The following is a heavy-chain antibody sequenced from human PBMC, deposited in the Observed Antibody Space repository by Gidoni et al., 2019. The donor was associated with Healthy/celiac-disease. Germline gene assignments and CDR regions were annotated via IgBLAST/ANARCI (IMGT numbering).Heavy chain of an antibody. J-gene: IGHJ6*03. Sequence: QMQLVQSGPEVKKPGTSVKVSCKASGFTFTRSAVQWVRQARGQRLEWIGWIVVGSGNTNYAQKFQERVTITRDMSTSTAYMELSSLRSEDTAVYYCAADLARGIVGAKGYYYYYMDVWGKGTTVTVSS. D-gene: IGHD1-26*01. CDR3: AADLARGIVGAKGYYYYYMDV. V-gene: IGHV1-58*01. CDR2: IVVGSGNT. CDR1: GFTFTRSA.